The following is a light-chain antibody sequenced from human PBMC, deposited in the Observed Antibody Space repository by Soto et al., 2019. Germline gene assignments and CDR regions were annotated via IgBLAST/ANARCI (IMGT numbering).Light chain of an antibody. CDR1: SSDAGSYNF. CDR2: EDN. CDR3: CSYASSSTYWV. Sequence: QSALTQPASVSGSPGQSITISCTGTSSDAGSYNFVSWYQQHPGKAPKVMIYEDNKRPSGVSNRFSGSKSGNTASLTISGLQAEDEADYYCCSYASSSTYWVFGGGTKLTVL. J-gene: IGLJ3*02. V-gene: IGLV2-23*01.